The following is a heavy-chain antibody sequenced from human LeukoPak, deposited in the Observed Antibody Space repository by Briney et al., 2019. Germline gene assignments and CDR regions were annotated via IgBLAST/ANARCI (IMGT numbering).Heavy chain of an antibody. CDR1: GGSLSSYY. D-gene: IGHD3-9*01. Sequence: PSETLSLTCTVSGGSLSSYYWSWIRQPPGKGLEWIGYIYYSGSTNYNPSLKSRVTISVDTSKNQFSLKLSSVTAADTAVYYCARVDFDWFLMDVWGKRTTVTVSS. V-gene: IGHV4-59*01. CDR3: ARVDFDWFLMDV. J-gene: IGHJ6*04. CDR2: IYYSGST.